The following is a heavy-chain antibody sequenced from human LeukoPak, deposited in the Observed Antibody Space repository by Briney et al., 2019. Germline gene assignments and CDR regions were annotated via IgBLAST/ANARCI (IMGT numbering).Heavy chain of an antibody. Sequence: GSLRLSCAASGFTFSSTYTSWVRQPPGKGLEWIGSIYYGGSTYYNPSLKSRVTISVDTSMNQFSLKLSFVTTADTAVYYCARALAYCSGGSCTRGYNWFDPWGQGTLVTVPS. J-gene: IGHJ5*02. D-gene: IGHD2-15*01. V-gene: IGHV4-39*01. CDR3: ARALAYCSGGSCTRGYNWFDP. CDR1: GFTFSSTY. CDR2: IYYGGST.